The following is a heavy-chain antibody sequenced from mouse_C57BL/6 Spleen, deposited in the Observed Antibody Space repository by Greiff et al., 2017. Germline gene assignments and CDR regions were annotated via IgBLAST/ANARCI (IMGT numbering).Heavy chain of an antibody. Sequence: EVQVVESGGGLVQPKGSLKLSCAASGFTFNTYAMHWVRQAPGKGLEWVARIRSKSSNYATYYADSVKDRFTISRDDSQSMLYLQMNNLKTEDTAMYYCVRDYPYSSGSSWFAYWGQGTLVTVSA. D-gene: IGHD3-2*02. V-gene: IGHV10-3*01. CDR3: VRDYPYSSGSSWFAY. J-gene: IGHJ3*01. CDR1: GFTFNTYA. CDR2: IRSKSSNYAT.